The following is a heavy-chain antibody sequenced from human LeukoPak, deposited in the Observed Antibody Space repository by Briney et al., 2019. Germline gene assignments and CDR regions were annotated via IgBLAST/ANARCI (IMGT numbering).Heavy chain of an antibody. CDR2: INPNNGDT. J-gene: IGHJ4*02. D-gene: IGHD2-21*01. Sequence: GASVKVSCKASGYTFTAQYMHWVRQAPGQGLEWMGWINPNNGDTKYAQSFLGRVTMTRDTSTTTAYMELSSLRSDDTAVYFFASYPRSIPTPPFDYWGQGTLVTVSS. V-gene: IGHV1-2*02. CDR1: GYTFTAQY. CDR3: ASYPRSIPTPPFDY.